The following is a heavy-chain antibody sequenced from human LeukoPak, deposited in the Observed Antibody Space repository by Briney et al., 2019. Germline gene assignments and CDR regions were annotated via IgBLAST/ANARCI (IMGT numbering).Heavy chain of an antibody. Sequence: SETLSLTCTVSGGSISSSSYYWGWIRQPPGKELEWIGSIYSGGSSYYNPSLKSRVTISVDTSNNQFSLKVNSVTAADTAVYYCARTPRTSHCYTDYWGQGTLVTVSS. CDR1: GGSISSSSYY. CDR3: ARTPRTSHCYTDY. J-gene: IGHJ4*02. CDR2: IYSGGSS. D-gene: IGHD2-2*02. V-gene: IGHV4-39*07.